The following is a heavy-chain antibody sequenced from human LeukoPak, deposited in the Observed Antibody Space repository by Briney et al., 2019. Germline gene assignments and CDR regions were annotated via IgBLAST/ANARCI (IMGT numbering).Heavy chain of an antibody. CDR3: VLGRDPYFDY. CDR1: GFTFSSHG. J-gene: IGHJ4*02. Sequence: LAGRSLRLSCAASGFTFSSHGIHWIRQAPGKGLEWVAGISSDGRNKHYTDFILGRFTISRDNSNNTLYLQMNSLKVEDTAVYYCVLGRDPYFDYWGRGTLVTVSS. V-gene: IGHV3-30*03. CDR2: ISSDGRNK.